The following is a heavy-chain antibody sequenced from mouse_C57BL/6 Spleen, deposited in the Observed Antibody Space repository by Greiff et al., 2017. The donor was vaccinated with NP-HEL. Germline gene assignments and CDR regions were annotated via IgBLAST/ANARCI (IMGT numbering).Heavy chain of an antibody. CDR1: GYAFSSSW. CDR3: ARSLRLHYCDY. J-gene: IGHJ2*01. V-gene: IGHV1-82*01. CDR2: IYPGDGDT. Sequence: QVQLQQSGPELVKPGASVKISCKASGYAFSSSWVNWVKQRPGKGLEWIGRIYPGDGDTNYNGKFKGKATLTADKSSSTAYMQLSSLTSEDAAVYCCARSLRLHYCDYGGEGTTLTGAS.